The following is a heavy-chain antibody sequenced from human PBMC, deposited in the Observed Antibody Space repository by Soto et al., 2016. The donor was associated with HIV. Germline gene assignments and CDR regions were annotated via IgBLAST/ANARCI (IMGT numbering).Heavy chain of an antibody. CDR1: GGSISSYY. V-gene: IGHV4-59*01. D-gene: IGHD5-12*01. Sequence: QVQLQESGPGLVKPSETLSLTCTVSGGSISSYYWSWIRQPPGKGLEWIGYIYYSGSTNYNPSLKSRVTISVDTSKNEFSLKLSSVTAADTAIYYCARDGFFENSGYGGVRPWGQGTLVTVSS. CDR2: IYYSGST. CDR3: ARDGFFENSGYGGVRP. J-gene: IGHJ5*02.